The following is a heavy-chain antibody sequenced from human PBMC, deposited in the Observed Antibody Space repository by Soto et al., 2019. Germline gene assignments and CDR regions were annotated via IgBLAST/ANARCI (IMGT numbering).Heavy chain of an antibody. CDR3: ARGQSIIFVARPFDFQNWFAP. CDR2: INPSGGST. J-gene: IGHJ5*02. D-gene: IGHD6-6*01. V-gene: IGHV1-46*01. CDR1: GYTFTSYY. Sequence: ASVKVSCKGSGYTFTSYYMHWVRQAPGQGLEWMGIINPSGGSTSYAQKFQGRVTMTRDTSTSTVYMELSSLRSEGTAVYYCARGQSIIFVARPFDFQNWFAPWGQGTLVTVSS.